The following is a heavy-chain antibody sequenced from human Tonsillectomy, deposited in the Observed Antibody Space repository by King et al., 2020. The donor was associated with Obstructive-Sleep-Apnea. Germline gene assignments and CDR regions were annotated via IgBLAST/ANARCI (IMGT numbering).Heavy chain of an antibody. J-gene: IGHJ6*02. Sequence: QLQESGPGLVKPSETLSLTCTVSGGSISSSSYYWGWIRQPPGKGLEWIGSIYYSGSTYYNPSLKSRVTISVDTSKNQFSLKLSSVTAADTAVYYCARDYDFWSGYYYYYGMDVWGQGTTVTVSS. CDR2: IYYSGST. D-gene: IGHD3-3*01. CDR3: ARDYDFWSGYYYYYGMDV. V-gene: IGHV4-39*07. CDR1: GGSISSSSYY.